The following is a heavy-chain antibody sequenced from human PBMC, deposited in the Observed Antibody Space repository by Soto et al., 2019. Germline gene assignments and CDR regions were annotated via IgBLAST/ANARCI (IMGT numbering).Heavy chain of an antibody. D-gene: IGHD3-9*01. V-gene: IGHV3-48*01. CDR1: GFTFSSYS. J-gene: IGHJ4*02. Sequence: GGSLRLSCAASGFTFSSYSMNWVRQAPGKGLEWVSYISSSSSTIYYADSVKGRFTISRDNAKNSLYLQMNSLRAEDTAVYYCARGSLRYFDWLEEYWGQGTLVTVSS. CDR3: ARGSLRYFDWLEEY. CDR2: ISSSSSTI.